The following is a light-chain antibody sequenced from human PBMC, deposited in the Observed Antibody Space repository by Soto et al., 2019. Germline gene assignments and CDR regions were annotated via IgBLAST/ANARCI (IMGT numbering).Light chain of an antibody. V-gene: IGKV3-20*01. Sequence: EIVLTQSPDTLSLSPGERATLSCRASESVACSYLAWYQQKPGQAPRLLIYGASSRATGIPDRFSGRGSGTDFTLTISRLEPEDFAVYYCQQYGSSPWAFGPGTKVEIK. CDR3: QQYGSSPWA. CDR1: ESVACSY. CDR2: GAS. J-gene: IGKJ1*01.